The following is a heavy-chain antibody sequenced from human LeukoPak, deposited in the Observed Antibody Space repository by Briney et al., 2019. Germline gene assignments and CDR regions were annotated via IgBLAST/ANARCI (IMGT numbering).Heavy chain of an antibody. J-gene: IGHJ5*02. D-gene: IGHD2-15*01. CDR2: SRNKANGYTT. V-gene: IGHV3-72*01. CDR3: ASLLGS. Sequence: PGGSLRLSCAASGFTVSSNYMSWVRQAPGKGLEWVGRSRNKANGYTTAYAAFVKGRFTISRDDSKNSLYLQMNSLKTEDTAVYYCASLLGSWGQGTLVIVSS. CDR1: GFTVSSNY.